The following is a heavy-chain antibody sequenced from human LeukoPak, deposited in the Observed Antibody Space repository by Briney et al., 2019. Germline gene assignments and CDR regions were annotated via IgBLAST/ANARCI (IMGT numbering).Heavy chain of an antibody. V-gene: IGHV4-61*01. J-gene: IGHJ4*02. CDR3: ARGGGSTDYYDSSGYF. D-gene: IGHD3-22*01. Sequence: PSETLSLTCTVSGGSVSSGSYYWSWIRQPPGKGLEWIGYIYYSGSTNYNPSLKSRVTISVDTSKNQFSLKLSSVTAADTAVYYCARGGGSTDYYDSSGYFWGQGTLVTVSS. CDR2: IYYSGST. CDR1: GGSVSSGSYY.